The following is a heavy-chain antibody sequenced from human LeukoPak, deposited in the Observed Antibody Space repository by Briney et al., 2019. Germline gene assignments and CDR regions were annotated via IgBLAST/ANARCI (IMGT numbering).Heavy chain of an antibody. CDR2: INSNSGGT. CDR3: ARGYSSSWLDY. CDR1: GYTFTAFY. D-gene: IGHD6-13*01. V-gene: IGHV1-2*06. J-gene: IGHJ4*02. Sequence: GASVKVSCKASGYTFTAFYMHWVRQAPGQGLEWMGRINSNSGGTKYAQKFQGRVTMTTDTSINTAYLELSRLRSDDTAVYYCARGYSSSWLDYWGQGTLVTVSS.